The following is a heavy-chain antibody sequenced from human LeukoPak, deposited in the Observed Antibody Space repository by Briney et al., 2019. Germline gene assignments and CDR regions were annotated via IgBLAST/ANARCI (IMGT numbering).Heavy chain of an antibody. CDR3: TRLTLTKTWFDP. CDR2: VFYNGNS. D-gene: IGHD4-4*01. Sequence: SETLSLTCAVYGGSFSGYYWGWIRQPPGKGLEWIGYVFYNGNSNYNPSLKSRLTMSVDTSKNQFSLKLSSVTAADTAFYYCTRLTLTKTWFDPWGQGTLVTVSS. CDR1: GGSFSGYY. J-gene: IGHJ5*02. V-gene: IGHV4-59*08.